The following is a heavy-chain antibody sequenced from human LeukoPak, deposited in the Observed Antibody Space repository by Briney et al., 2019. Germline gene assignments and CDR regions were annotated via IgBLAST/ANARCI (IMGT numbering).Heavy chain of an antibody. J-gene: IGHJ4*02. Sequence: GGSLRLSCAASGFTFSDYYMSWIRQAPGKGLECVSSISKSSYDIYYADSVKGRFTISRDNAKKSLYLLMNSLTAEDTAVYYCFCGSRFVYHFDYWGQGTLVTVSS. V-gene: IGHV3-11*06. D-gene: IGHD6-13*01. CDR1: GFTFSDYY. CDR2: ISKSSYDI. CDR3: FCGSRFVYHFDY.